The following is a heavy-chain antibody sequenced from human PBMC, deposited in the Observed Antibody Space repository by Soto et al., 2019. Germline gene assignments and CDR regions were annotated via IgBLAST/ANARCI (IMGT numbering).Heavy chain of an antibody. V-gene: IGHV4-59*01. CDR2: ISYSGDT. Sequence: PSETLSLTCTVSGGSISSYYWTWIRQPPGKGLEWIGYISYSGDTNYDPSLKSRVTMSVDTSKNHSSLKLSSVTAADTAVYYCARLGYSSSAHYLDYWGQGTLVTVS. CDR1: GGSISSYY. J-gene: IGHJ4*02. D-gene: IGHD6-6*01. CDR3: ARLGYSSSAHYLDY.